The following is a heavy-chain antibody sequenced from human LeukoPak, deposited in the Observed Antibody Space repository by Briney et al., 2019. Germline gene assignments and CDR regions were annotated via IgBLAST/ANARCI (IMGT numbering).Heavy chain of an antibody. CDR3: AKDLIV. V-gene: IGHV3-30*02. CDR2: IRYDGSNQ. Sequence: GGSLRLSCAASGFTLRNYGMHWVRQAPGKGLEWVAFIRYDGSNQYYAESVKGRFTISRDNSKNTLYLQMNSLRADDTAVYYCAKDLIVWGQGAMVTVSS. D-gene: IGHD3-16*01. CDR1: GFTLRNYG. J-gene: IGHJ3*01.